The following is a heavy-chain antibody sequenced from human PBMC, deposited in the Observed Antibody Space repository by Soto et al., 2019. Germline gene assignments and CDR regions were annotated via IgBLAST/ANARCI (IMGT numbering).Heavy chain of an antibody. CDR1: GYTFASYA. Sequence: QVQLVQSGAEVKKPGASVKVSCKASGYTFASYAISWMRQAPGQGLEWMGWSSAYNGNTNYAQKLQGRVTMTTDTAMSTAYMELSSLRSDDTAVYYCARDPPPPDYWGQGTLVTVSS. J-gene: IGHJ4*02. CDR2: SSAYNGNT. CDR3: ARDPPPPDY. V-gene: IGHV1-18*01.